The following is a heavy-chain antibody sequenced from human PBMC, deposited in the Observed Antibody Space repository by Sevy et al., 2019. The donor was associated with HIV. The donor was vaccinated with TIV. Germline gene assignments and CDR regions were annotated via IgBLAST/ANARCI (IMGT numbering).Heavy chain of an antibody. J-gene: IGHJ6*02. CDR1: GISISSHW. CDR3: ARAMGV. V-gene: IGHV3-7*01. Sequence: GGSLRLSCVGAGISISSHWMSWVRQSPGKGLEWVANINQDGSEIYYVGSVKGRFTISRDNARNSGYLQMHSLSVEDSGVYYCARAMGVWGQRTTVTVSS. CDR2: INQDGSEI.